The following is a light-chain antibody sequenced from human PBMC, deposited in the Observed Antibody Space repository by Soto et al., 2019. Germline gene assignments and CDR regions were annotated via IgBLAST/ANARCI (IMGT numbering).Light chain of an antibody. CDR1: SSDVGGYIY. CDR2: EVS. V-gene: IGLV2-14*01. Sequence: QSALTQPASVSGSPGQSITMSCTGTSSDVGGYIYVSWYQQHPGKAPRLMLYEVSNRPSGVSDRFSGSKSGNTASLTISGLQAEDEADYYCSSYTSSSPYVFGTGTKLTVL. J-gene: IGLJ1*01. CDR3: SSYTSSSPYV.